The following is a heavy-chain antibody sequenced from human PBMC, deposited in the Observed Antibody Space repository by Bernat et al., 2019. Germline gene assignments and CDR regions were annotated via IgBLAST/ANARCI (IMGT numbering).Heavy chain of an antibody. V-gene: IGHV3-21*01. Sequence: EVQLVESGGGLVKPGGSLRLSCAASGFTFSSYSMNWVRQAPGKGLEWVSSISSSSSYIYYADSVKGRFTIARNNAKNSLYLQMNSMRAEDTAVYYCARNPRAYGDYGRSRYGMDVWGQGTTVTVSS. J-gene: IGHJ6*02. CDR2: ISSSSSYI. CDR1: GFTFSSYS. CDR3: ARNPRAYGDYGRSRYGMDV. D-gene: IGHD4-17*01.